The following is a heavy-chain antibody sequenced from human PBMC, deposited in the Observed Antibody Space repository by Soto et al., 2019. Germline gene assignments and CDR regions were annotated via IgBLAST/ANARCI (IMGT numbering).Heavy chain of an antibody. J-gene: IGHJ6*02. V-gene: IGHV3-74*01. CDR1: GFTFSSYW. CDR2: INSDGSST. D-gene: IGHD2-2*01. CDR3: ARCKRVPLRRFYYGIDV. Sequence: GGSLRLSCAASGFTFSSYWMHWVRQAPGKGLVWVSRINSDGSSTSYADSVKGRFTIYRDNAKNTLYLHMNSLSAEATAVYYFARCKRVPLRRFYYGIDVWVQGTKVTVSS.